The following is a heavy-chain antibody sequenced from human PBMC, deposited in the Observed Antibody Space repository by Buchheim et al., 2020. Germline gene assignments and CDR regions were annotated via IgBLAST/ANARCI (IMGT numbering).Heavy chain of an antibody. CDR1: GFTFSSYG. Sequence: QVQLVESGGGVVQPGRSLRLSCAASGFTFSSYGMHWVRQAPGKGLEWVAVISYDGSNKYYADSVKGRFTISRDNSKNPLYLQMNSLRAEDTAVYYCAKDLSLVVVPAATYYYGMDVWGQGTT. J-gene: IGHJ6*02. D-gene: IGHD2-2*01. CDR3: AKDLSLVVVPAATYYYGMDV. V-gene: IGHV3-30*18. CDR2: ISYDGSNK.